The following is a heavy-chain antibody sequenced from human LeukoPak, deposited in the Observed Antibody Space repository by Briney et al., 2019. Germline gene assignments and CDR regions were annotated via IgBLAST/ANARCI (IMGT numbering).Heavy chain of an antibody. Sequence: PSETLSLTCTVSGGSISSGSYYWSWIRQPAGKGLEWIGYIYYTGSTNYNPSLKNRVTISVDTSRNQFSLKMTSVTAADTAVYYCARGAGWYQFWGQGTLVTVSS. V-gene: IGHV4-61*10. CDR2: IYYTGST. CDR1: GGSISSGSYY. CDR3: ARGAGWYQF. J-gene: IGHJ4*02. D-gene: IGHD6-19*01.